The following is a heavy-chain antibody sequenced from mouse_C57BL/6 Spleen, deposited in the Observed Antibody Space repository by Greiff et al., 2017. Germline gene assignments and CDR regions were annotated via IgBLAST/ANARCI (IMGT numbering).Heavy chain of an antibody. Sequence: VQLQQSGAELVRPGASVKLSCKASGYTFTDYYINWVKQRPGQGLEWIARINPGSGNTYYNQKFKGKATLTAEKSSSTASLQLSSLTSDDSAVYFCARSSFITTVVATSRSIDYWGQGTSVTVSS. D-gene: IGHD1-1*01. CDR1: GYTFTDYY. CDR2: INPGSGNT. CDR3: ARSSFITTVVATSRSIDY. V-gene: IGHV1-76*01. J-gene: IGHJ4*01.